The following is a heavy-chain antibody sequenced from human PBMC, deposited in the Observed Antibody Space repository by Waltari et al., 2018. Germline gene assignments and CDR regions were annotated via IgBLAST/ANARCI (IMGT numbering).Heavy chain of an antibody. CDR3: AREESLSWIASDRATEFDP. Sequence: QVQLQQWGAGLLKPSETLSLTCAVYGGSFSGYYWSWIRKPPGKGLEWIGEINHSGSTNYNPSLKSRVTISVDTSKNQFSLKLSSVTAADTAVYYCAREESLSWIASDRATEFDPWGQGTLVTVSS. CDR2: INHSGST. J-gene: IGHJ5*02. CDR1: GGSFSGYY. V-gene: IGHV4-34*01. D-gene: IGHD5-12*01.